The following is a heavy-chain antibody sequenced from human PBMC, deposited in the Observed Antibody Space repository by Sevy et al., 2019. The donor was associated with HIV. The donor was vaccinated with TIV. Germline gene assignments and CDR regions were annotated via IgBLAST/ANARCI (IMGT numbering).Heavy chain of an antibody. CDR3: ARDHVKDGDLGDYYYYAMVV. V-gene: IGHV3-11*01. CDR1: GFILSDYY. CDR2: ISGNDDTI. D-gene: IGHD4-17*01. Sequence: GGSLRLSCAASGFILSDYYMTWVRQAPGKGLEWVSYISGNDDTIYYADSVKGRFTISRDNTKNSLYLQMNSLRAEDTAVYYCARDHVKDGDLGDYYYYAMVVWGQGTTVTVSS. J-gene: IGHJ6*02.